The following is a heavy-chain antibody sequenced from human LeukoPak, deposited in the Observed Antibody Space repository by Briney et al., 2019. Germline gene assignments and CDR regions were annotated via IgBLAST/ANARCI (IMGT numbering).Heavy chain of an antibody. J-gene: IGHJ4*02. CDR3: ARGRVVIPEGPDY. V-gene: IGHV3-33*01. CDR1: GFTFSSCG. CDR2: IWYDGSDK. Sequence: PGGSLRLSCAASGFTFSSCGMHWVRQAPGKGLEWVALIWYDGSDKYYADSVKGRFTISRDNSKNTLHLQMNSLRAEDTAVYYCARGRVVIPEGPDYWGQGTLVTVSS. D-gene: IGHD3-10*01.